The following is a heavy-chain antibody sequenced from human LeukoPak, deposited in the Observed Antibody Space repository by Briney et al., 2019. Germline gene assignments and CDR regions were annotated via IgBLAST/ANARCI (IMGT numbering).Heavy chain of an antibody. CDR3: ARGMMGAFDI. CDR1: GGSFSGYY. CDR2: INHSGST. J-gene: IGHJ3*02. Sequence: SETLSLTCAVYGGSFSGYYWSWIRQPPGKGLEWIGEINHSGSTNYNPSLKSRVTISVDTSKNQFSLKLSSVTAADTAVYYCARGMMGAFDIWGQGTMVTISS. V-gene: IGHV4-34*01. D-gene: IGHD3-16*01.